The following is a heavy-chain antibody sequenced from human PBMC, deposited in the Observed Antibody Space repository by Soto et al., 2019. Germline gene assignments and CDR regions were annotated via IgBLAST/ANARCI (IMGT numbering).Heavy chain of an antibody. J-gene: IGHJ5*02. CDR2: IYYSGST. CDR1: GGSISSSSYY. CDR3: VGNYDFWSGYSLNWFDP. V-gene: IGHV4-39*01. Sequence: SETLSLTCTVSGGSISSSSYYWGWIRQPPGKGLEWIGSIYYSGSTYYNPSLKSRVTISVDTSKNQFSLKLSSVTAADTAVYYCVGNYDFWSGYSLNWFDPWGQGTLVTVSS. D-gene: IGHD3-3*01.